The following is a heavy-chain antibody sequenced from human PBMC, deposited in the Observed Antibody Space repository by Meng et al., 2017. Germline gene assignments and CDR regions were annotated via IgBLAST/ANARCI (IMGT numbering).Heavy chain of an antibody. Sequence: HGQLVESVGRLVKPGGALRLSCAASGCTVSDYYMSWIRHGPGKGLEWVSYISSSGSTIYYAYSVKGRFTISRDNAKNSLYLQMNSLRAEDTAVYYCASIKVDPWGQGTLVTVSS. D-gene: IGHD1-14*01. CDR3: ASIKVDP. V-gene: IGHV3-11*01. J-gene: IGHJ5*02. CDR2: ISSSGSTI. CDR1: GCTVSDYY.